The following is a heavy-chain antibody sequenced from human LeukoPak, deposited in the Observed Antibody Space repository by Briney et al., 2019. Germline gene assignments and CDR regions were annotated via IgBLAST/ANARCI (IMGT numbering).Heavy chain of an antibody. CDR2: IYSDGST. CDR3: VSRLYDSSGYDASV. D-gene: IGHD3-22*01. CDR1: GFTISNNY. V-gene: IGHV3-53*01. J-gene: IGHJ4*02. Sequence: PGGSLRLSCAASGFTISNNYMSWVRQAPGKGLEWVSIIYSDGSTFYADSVKARFAISRDNSKNTLYLQMNSLRAEDTAMYYCVSRLYDSSGYDASVWGQGTLVTVSS.